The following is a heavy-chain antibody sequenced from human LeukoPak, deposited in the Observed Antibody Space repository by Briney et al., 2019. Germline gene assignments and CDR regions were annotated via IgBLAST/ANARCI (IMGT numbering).Heavy chain of an antibody. V-gene: IGHV4-59*08. D-gene: IGHD2-2*01. Sequence: AETLTLTCTVSGGSISNYYWSWIRQPPGKGLEWLGYIYYSGSTNYDPSLKSRVTISVDTSKNQFSLKLRSVTAADTAVYYWARHPVPAAMLNWFDPWGEGTLVTVSS. J-gene: IGHJ5*02. CDR1: GGSISNYY. CDR3: ARHPVPAAMLNWFDP. CDR2: IYYSGST.